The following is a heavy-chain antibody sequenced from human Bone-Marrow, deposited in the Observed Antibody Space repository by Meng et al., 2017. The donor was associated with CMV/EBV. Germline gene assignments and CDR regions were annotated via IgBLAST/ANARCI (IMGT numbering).Heavy chain of an antibody. D-gene: IGHD5-24*01. Sequence: SGYAFIDYCMHWVRQAPGQGLEWMGWLNPKSGGTNYAQKFQGWVTMTRDTSIGTAYLELSELKSDDTAVYYCARDLMATSNWEFDYWGQGTLVTVSS. CDR1: GYAFIDYC. V-gene: IGHV1-2*04. CDR3: ARDLMATSNWEFDY. J-gene: IGHJ4*02. CDR2: LNPKSGGT.